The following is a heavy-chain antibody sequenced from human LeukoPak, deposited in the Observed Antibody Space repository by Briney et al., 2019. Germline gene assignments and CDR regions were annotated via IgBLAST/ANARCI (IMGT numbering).Heavy chain of an antibody. V-gene: IGHV3-30*18. CDR3: AKDWGTTVVTESDY. CDR2: ISYDGSNK. CDR1: GFTFSSYG. J-gene: IGHJ4*02. D-gene: IGHD4-23*01. Sequence: PGRSLRLSCAASGFTFSSYGMHWVRQAPGKGLEWGAVISYDGSNKYYADSVKGRFTISRDNSKNTLYLQMNSLRAEDTAVYYCAKDWGTTVVTESDYWGQGTLVTVSS.